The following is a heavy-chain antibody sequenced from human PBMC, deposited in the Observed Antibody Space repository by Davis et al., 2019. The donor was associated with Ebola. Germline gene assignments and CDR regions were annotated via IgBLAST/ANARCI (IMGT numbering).Heavy chain of an antibody. D-gene: IGHD3-3*01. CDR1: GFTFSSYA. Sequence: GESLKISCAASGFTFSSYAMSWVRQAPGKGLEWVSAISGSGGSTYYADSVKGRFTISRDNSKNTLYLQMNSLRAEDTAVYYCANGGGTIFGVVNKNWFDPWGQGTLVTVSS. J-gene: IGHJ5*02. V-gene: IGHV3-23*01. CDR2: ISGSGGST. CDR3: ANGGGTIFGVVNKNWFDP.